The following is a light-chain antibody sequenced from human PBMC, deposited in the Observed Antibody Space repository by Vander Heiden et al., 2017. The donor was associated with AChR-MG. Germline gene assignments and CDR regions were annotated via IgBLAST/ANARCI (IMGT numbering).Light chain of an antibody. J-gene: IGLJ3*02. CDR3: AAWDDSLNGPV. Sequence: SVLTQPPSASRTPSHRVTITCSGSSSDIGSNTVHWYQQLPGTAPKLLIYSNNQRPSGVPDRFSGSKSGTSASLAISGLQSEDEADYYCAAWDDSLNGPVFGGGTKLTVL. CDR2: SNN. CDR1: SSDIGSNT. V-gene: IGLV1-44*01.